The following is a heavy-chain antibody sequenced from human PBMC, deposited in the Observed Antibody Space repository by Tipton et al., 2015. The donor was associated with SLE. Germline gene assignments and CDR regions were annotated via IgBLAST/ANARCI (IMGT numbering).Heavy chain of an antibody. CDR3: ARLEGDGYKWYFDY. Sequence: TLSLTCTVSGGSISSSGYYWVWIRQPPGKGLEWVGSIYDTGSSYYNPSLKSRVTISVDTSKNQFSLKLSSVTAADTAVYYCARLEGDGYKWYFDYWGQGTLVTVST. J-gene: IGHJ4*02. V-gene: IGHV4-39*07. CDR1: GGSISSSGYY. D-gene: IGHD5-24*01. CDR2: IYDTGSS.